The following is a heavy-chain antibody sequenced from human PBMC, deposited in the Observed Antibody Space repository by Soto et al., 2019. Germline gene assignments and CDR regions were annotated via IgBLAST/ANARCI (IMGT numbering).Heavy chain of an antibody. D-gene: IGHD3-16*01. V-gene: IGHV1-18*01. CDR1: GYIFVNYG. CDR2: ISPYSGNT. CDR3: AMVDNYVTPTPQDV. Sequence: QVQLVQSGDEVRKPVSSVKVSCKASGYIFVNYGIAWVRQAPGQGLEWMGWISPYSGNTHYASKVPGRLTMTTDTPTSTAYMDLGSMTSRGTDVYDCAMVDNYVTPTPQDVRRQGTTVTVSS. J-gene: IGHJ6*02.